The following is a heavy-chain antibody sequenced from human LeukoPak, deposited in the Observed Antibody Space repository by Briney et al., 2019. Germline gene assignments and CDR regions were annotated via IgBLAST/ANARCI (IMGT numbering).Heavy chain of an antibody. Sequence: PSETLSPTCTVSGYSISSGYYWGWIRQPPGKGLEWIGSIYHSGSTYYNPSLKSRVTISVDTSKNQFSLKLSSVTAADTAVYYCARDPVTYYDFWSGYRGFGYFDYWGQGTLVTVSS. CDR3: ARDPVTYYDFWSGYRGFGYFDY. D-gene: IGHD3-3*01. CDR2: IYHSGST. J-gene: IGHJ4*02. V-gene: IGHV4-38-2*02. CDR1: GYSISSGYY.